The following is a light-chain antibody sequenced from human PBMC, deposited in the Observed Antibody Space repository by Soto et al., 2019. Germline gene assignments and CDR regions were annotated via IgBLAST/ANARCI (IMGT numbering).Light chain of an antibody. V-gene: IGKV3-20*01. CDR3: QQYSRSPWT. CDR1: QSFSSRY. Sequence: ENVLTQSPGTLSLSPGERATLSLMSSQSFSSRYLAWYQQKPGQAPRLLIYGASTRATGIPDRFSGSGSGTDFTLTISRLEPEDFAVYYCQQYSRSPWTFGQGTKVDIK. CDR2: GAS. J-gene: IGKJ1*01.